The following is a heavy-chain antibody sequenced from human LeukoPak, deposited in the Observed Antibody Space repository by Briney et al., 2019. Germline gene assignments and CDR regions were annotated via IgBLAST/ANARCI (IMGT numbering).Heavy chain of an antibody. V-gene: IGHV4-59*12. Sequence: SETLSLTCTVSGDSITSSHWSWIRQPPGKGLEWVGYVSYSGSTTYNPSLRSRVTISVDTSKNQFSLKLSSVTAADTAVYYCARGPTYYDILTHPTPPYGMDVWGQGTTVTVSS. D-gene: IGHD3-9*01. J-gene: IGHJ6*02. CDR2: VSYSGST. CDR3: ARGPTYYDILTHPTPPYGMDV. CDR1: GDSITSSH.